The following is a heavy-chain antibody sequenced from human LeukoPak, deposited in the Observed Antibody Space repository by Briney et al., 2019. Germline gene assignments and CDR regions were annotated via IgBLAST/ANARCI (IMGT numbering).Heavy chain of an antibody. CDR1: GFTFYNYR. D-gene: IGHD1-26*01. J-gene: IGHJ4*02. CDR3: TKRVKYGGTWDHFAD. CDR2: VNADGGNT. V-gene: IGHV3-23*01. Sequence: GGSLSLSCAASGFTFYNYRMSWVRQSPGKGLEWVSTVNADGGNTYYADSVKGRFTISRDNSKSTLILQMNSLRVEDTALYYCTKRVKYGGTWDHFADWGQGTLVTVSS.